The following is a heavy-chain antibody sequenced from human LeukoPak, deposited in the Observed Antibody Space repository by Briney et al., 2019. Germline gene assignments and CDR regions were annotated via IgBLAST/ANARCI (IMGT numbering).Heavy chain of an antibody. Sequence: ASVKVSCKVSGYTLTELSMHWVRQAPGKGLEWMGGFDPEDGETIYAQKFQGRVTMTEDTSTDTAYMELSSLRPEDTAVYYCATARIAAAPSGVMDAFDIWGQGTMVTVSS. D-gene: IGHD6-13*01. CDR2: FDPEDGET. V-gene: IGHV1-24*01. J-gene: IGHJ3*02. CDR1: GYTLTELS. CDR3: ATARIAAAPSGVMDAFDI.